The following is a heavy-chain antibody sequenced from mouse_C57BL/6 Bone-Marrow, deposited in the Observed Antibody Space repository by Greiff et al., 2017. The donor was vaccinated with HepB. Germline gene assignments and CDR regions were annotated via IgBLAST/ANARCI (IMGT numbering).Heavy chain of an antibody. D-gene: IGHD1-1*01. CDR1: GYTFTSYW. CDR3: ASKIPHYYSSSQYYFDY. Sequence: QVQLQQPGAELVKPGASVKLSCKASGYTFTSYWMHWVKQRPGQGLEWIGMIHPNSGSTNYNEKFKSKATLTVDKSSSTAYMQLSSLTSEDSAVYYCASKIPHYYSSSQYYFDYWGQGTTLTVSS. J-gene: IGHJ2*01. CDR2: IHPNSGST. V-gene: IGHV1-64*01.